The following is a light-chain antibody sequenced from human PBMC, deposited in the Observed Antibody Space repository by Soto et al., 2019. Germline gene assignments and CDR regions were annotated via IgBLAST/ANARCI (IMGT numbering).Light chain of an antibody. CDR3: SSYTSSSTLKV. V-gene: IGLV2-14*01. J-gene: IGLJ1*01. CDR1: SSDVGGYNY. CDR2: EVS. Sequence: QSALTQPASVSGSPGQSITISCTGTSSDVGGYNYVSWYQQHPGKAPKLMIYEVSNRPSGVSNRFSGSKSGNTASLTISGLQAEDEADYYCSSYTSSSTLKVFGTGIKLTVL.